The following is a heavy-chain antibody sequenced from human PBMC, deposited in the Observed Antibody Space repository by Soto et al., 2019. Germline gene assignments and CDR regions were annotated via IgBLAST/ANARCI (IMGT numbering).Heavy chain of an antibody. V-gene: IGHV3-30*18. D-gene: IGHD6-19*01. CDR2: ISYDGSNK. J-gene: IGHJ3*02. CDR3: AKDWGSGWSLDAFDI. Sequence: LRLSCAASGLTFSSYGMHWVRQAPGKGLEWVAVISYDGSNKYYADSVKGRFTISRDNSKNTLYLQMNSLRAEDTAVYYCAKDWGSGWSLDAFDIWGQGTMVTVSS. CDR1: GLTFSSYG.